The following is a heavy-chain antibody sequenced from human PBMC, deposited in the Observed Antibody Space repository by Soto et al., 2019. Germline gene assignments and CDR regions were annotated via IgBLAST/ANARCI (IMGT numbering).Heavy chain of an antibody. D-gene: IGHD3-16*01. Sequence: ASVKVSCKASRYSFTRYGIAWARQAPGQGLEWMGWITTYNGNTNYAQNLQGRVTLTTATSTSTAYMELTRLRSNDTAIYYCAMVDVYVTPSPQDVWGQGPTVPVSS. J-gene: IGHJ6*02. CDR1: RYSFTRYG. V-gene: IGHV1-18*01. CDR3: AMVDVYVTPSPQDV. CDR2: ITTYNGNT.